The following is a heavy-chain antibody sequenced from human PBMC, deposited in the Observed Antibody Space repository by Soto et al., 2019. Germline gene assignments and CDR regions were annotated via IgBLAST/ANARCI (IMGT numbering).Heavy chain of an antibody. CDR3: AREYPKGIAVAGTRYYYGMDV. D-gene: IGHD6-19*01. J-gene: IGHJ6*02. Sequence: GASVKVSCKASGYTFTCYDINWVRQATGQGLEWMGWMNPNSGNTGYAQKFQGRVTMTRNTSISTAYMELSSLRSEDTAVYYCAREYPKGIAVAGTRYYYGMDVWGQGTTVTVS. CDR1: GYTFTCYD. V-gene: IGHV1-8*01. CDR2: MNPNSGNT.